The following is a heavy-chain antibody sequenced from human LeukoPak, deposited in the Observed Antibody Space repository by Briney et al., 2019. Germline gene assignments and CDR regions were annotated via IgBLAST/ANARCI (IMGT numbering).Heavy chain of an antibody. V-gene: IGHV4-4*02. D-gene: IGHD2-2*01. CDR2: IYHSRST. CDR3: ARWGLYCSSTSCYPDAFDI. J-gene: IGHJ3*02. CDR1: GGSISSSNW. Sequence: SGTLSLTCAVSGGSISSSNWWSWVRQPPGKGLEWIGEIYHSRSTNYNPSLKSRVTISVDKSKNQFSLKLSSVTAADTAVYYCARWGLYCSSTSCYPDAFDIWGQGTMVTVSS.